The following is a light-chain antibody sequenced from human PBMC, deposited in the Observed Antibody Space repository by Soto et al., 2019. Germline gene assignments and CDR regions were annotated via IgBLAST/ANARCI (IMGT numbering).Light chain of an antibody. CDR3: QQRSNGPPIT. CDR1: QSVSSVY. Sequence: ENVFTQSPGTPSFAPGERATPPCRAIQSVSSVYLAWDQQRPGQAPRLLIYGASSRATGIPDRFSGSGSGTEFTLTISSLEPEDAAVYYCQQRSNGPPITFGQGTRLE. V-gene: IGKV3D-20*02. CDR2: GAS. J-gene: IGKJ5*01.